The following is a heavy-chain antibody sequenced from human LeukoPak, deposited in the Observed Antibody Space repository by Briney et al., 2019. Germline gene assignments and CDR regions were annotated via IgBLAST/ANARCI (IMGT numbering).Heavy chain of an antibody. CDR3: AGNYYDSSGYTDY. J-gene: IGHJ4*02. CDR1: GYTFTGYY. Sequence: GASVKVSCKASGYTFTGYYMHWVRQAPGQGLEWMGWINPNSGGTNYAQKFQGRVTMTRDTSISTAYMELSRLRSDDTAVYYCAGNYYDSSGYTDYWGQGTLVTVSS. CDR2: INPNSGGT. D-gene: IGHD3-22*01. V-gene: IGHV1-2*02.